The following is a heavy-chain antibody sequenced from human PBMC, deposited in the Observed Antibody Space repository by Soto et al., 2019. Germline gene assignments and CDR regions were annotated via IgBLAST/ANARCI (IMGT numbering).Heavy chain of an antibody. CDR2: IYYSGST. Sequence: SETLSLTCTVSGGSISSYYWSWIRQPPGKGLEWIGYIYYSGSTNYNPSLKSRVTISVDTSKNQFSLKLSSVTAADTAVYYCARSGGEWKQINWFDPWGQGTLITVSS. CDR1: GGSISSYY. D-gene: IGHD5-18*01. J-gene: IGHJ5*02. CDR3: ARSGGEWKQINWFDP. V-gene: IGHV4-59*01.